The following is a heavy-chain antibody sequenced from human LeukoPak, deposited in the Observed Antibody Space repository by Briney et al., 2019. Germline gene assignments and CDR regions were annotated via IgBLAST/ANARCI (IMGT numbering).Heavy chain of an antibody. V-gene: IGHV4-34*01. CDR3: ARLRYCSSTSCLLFDY. Sequence: SETLSLTCAVYGGSFSGYYWSWIRQPPGKGLEWIGEINHSGSTNYNPSLKCRVTISVDTSKNQFSLKLSSVTAADTAVYYCARLRYCSSTSCLLFDYWGQGTLVTVSS. CDR1: GGSFSGYY. J-gene: IGHJ4*02. D-gene: IGHD2-2*01. CDR2: INHSGST.